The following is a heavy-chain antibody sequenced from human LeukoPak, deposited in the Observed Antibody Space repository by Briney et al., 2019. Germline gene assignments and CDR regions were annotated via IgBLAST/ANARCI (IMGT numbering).Heavy chain of an antibody. J-gene: IGHJ5*02. D-gene: IGHD3-9*01. CDR3: TRHMLEAQHYDILKFDP. Sequence: GGSLRLSCAASGFTFSGSAMHWVRQASGKGLEWVGRIRSKANSYATAYAASVKGRFTISRDDSKNTAYLQMNSLKTEDTAVYYCTRHMLEAQHYDILKFDPWGQGTLVTVSS. V-gene: IGHV3-73*01. CDR1: GFTFSGSA. CDR2: IRSKANSYAT.